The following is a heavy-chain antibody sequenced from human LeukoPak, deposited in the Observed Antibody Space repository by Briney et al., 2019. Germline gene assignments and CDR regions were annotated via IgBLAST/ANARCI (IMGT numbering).Heavy chain of an antibody. V-gene: IGHV1-8*01. CDR3: TRGSLSGSSRDY. CDR1: GYTFTGYD. J-gene: IGHJ4*02. CDR2: MNPYTGDT. Sequence: ASVRVSCKASGYTFTGYDINWVRRATGQGLEWMGWMNPYTGDTGYAQKFQGKVTMTRNTSIDTAYMELSGLRSEDTAVYYCTRGSLSGSSRDYWGQGNLVTVSS. D-gene: IGHD1-26*01.